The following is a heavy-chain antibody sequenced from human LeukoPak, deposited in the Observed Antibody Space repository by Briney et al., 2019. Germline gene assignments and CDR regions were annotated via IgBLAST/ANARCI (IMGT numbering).Heavy chain of an antibody. Sequence: PGGSLRLSCAASGFTFSSYAMSWVRQAPGKGLEWVSAISGSGGSTYYADSVKGRFTISRDNSKNTLYLQMSSLRAEDTAVYYCAKGADFWSGYSYLDYWGQGTLVTVSS. CDR1: GFTFSSYA. V-gene: IGHV3-23*01. J-gene: IGHJ4*02. CDR2: ISGSGGST. D-gene: IGHD3-3*01. CDR3: AKGADFWSGYSYLDY.